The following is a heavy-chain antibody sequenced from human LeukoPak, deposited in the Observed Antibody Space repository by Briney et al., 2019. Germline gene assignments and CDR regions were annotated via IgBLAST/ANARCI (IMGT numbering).Heavy chain of an antibody. D-gene: IGHD1-14*01. J-gene: IGHJ4*02. CDR3: ARAREPLIYTYYFDY. CDR1: GGSISSGGYY. Sequence: SETLSLTCTVSGGSISSGGYYWSWIRQPPGKGLEWIGYIYYSGSTYYNPSLKSRVTISVDTSKNQFSLKLSSVTAADTAVYYCARAREPLIYTYYFDYWGQGALVTVSS. V-gene: IGHV4-30-2*01. CDR2: IYYSGST.